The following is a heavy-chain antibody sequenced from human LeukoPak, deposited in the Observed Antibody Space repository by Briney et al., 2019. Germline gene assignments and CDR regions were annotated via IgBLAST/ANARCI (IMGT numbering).Heavy chain of an antibody. D-gene: IGHD1-7*01. CDR3: ARSSRELRGYAPWELMPPFDY. CDR1: GFTFSNYS. J-gene: IGHJ4*02. CDR2: ISSRSTYI. Sequence: GSLRLSCVASGFTFSNYSMNWVRQAPGKGLEWVSSISSRSTYIYYADSLRGRFTISRDNAKNSLYLQMNSLRAEDTAVYYCARSSRELRGYAPWELMPPFDYWGQGTLVTVSS. V-gene: IGHV3-21*01.